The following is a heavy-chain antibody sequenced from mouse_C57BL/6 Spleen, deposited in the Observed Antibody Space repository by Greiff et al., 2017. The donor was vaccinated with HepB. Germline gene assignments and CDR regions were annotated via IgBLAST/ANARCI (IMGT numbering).Heavy chain of an antibody. Sequence: EVKLQESGPGMVKPSQSLSLTCTVTGYSITSGYDWHWIRHFPGNKLEWMGYISYSGSTNYNPSLKSRISITHDTSKNHFFLKLNSVTTEDTATYYCARTGAYYYAMDYWGQGTSVTVSS. CDR2: ISYSGST. CDR3: ARTGAYYYAMDY. D-gene: IGHD4-1*01. CDR1: GYSITSGYD. J-gene: IGHJ4*01. V-gene: IGHV3-1*01.